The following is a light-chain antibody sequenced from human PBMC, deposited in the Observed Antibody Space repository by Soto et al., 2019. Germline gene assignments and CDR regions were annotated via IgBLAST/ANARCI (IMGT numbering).Light chain of an antibody. V-gene: IGKV1-5*03. CDR3: QQSSTYSWT. CDR2: KAS. CDR1: QSISSW. Sequence: DIPMTQSPSTLSASVGDRVTITYRASQSISSWLAWYQQKPGKAPKLLIYKASNLESGVPSRFSGSGSGIEFTLTISSLQPDDFATYYCQQSSTYSWTFGQGTQVEIK. J-gene: IGKJ1*01.